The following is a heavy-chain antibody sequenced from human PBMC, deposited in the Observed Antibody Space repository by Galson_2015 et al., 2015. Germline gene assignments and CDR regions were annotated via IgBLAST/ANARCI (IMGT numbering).Heavy chain of an antibody. CDR1: GYSFPSYW. V-gene: IGHV5-51*01. CDR2: IYPGDSGT. CDR3: ARGGGEVVVAAKREGFIWFDP. J-gene: IGHJ5*02. Sequence: QSGAEVKKPGESLKISCTGSGYSFPSYWIGWVRQMPGKGLEWMGIIYPGDSGTRYSPSFQGRVTISADKSISTAYLQWSSLKASDTAMYYRARGGGEVVVAAKREGFIWFDPWGQGTLVTVSS. D-gene: IGHD2-15*01.